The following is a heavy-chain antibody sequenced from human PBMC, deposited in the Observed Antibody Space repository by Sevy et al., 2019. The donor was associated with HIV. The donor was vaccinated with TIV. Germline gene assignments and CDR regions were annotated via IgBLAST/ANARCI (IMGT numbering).Heavy chain of an antibody. CDR3: AKAARIAAAGTSYFDY. CDR2: ISYDGSNK. D-gene: IGHD6-13*01. V-gene: IGHV3-30*18. J-gene: IGHJ4*02. CDR1: GFTFSSYG. Sequence: GGSLRLSCAASGFTFSSYGMHWVRQAPGKGLEWVAVISYDGSNKYYTDSLKGRFTISRDNSKNTLYLQMNSLRAEDTAVYYCAKAARIAAAGTSYFDYWGQGTLVTVSS.